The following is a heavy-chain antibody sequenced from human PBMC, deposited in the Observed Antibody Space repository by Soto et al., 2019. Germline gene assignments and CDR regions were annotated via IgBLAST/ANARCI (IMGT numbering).Heavy chain of an antibody. CDR2: INPADSDI. CDR1: GYSFTSNW. J-gene: IGHJ4*02. V-gene: IGHV5-51*01. D-gene: IGHD3-16*01. CDR3: ARHQRDDASRKIDC. Sequence: PGESLKISCQGSGYSFTSNWIGWVRQMPGKGLEWMGIINPADSDIKYSPSFQGQVTISADKSIGTAYLQWSSLKASDTAMYYCARHQRDDASRKIDCWGQGTLVTVPQ.